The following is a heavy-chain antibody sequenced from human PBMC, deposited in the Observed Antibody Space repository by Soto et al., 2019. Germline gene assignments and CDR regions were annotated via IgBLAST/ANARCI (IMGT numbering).Heavy chain of an antibody. CDR1: GGSINNNY. V-gene: IGHV4-59*08. Sequence: SETLSLTCTVSGGSINNNYWSWIRQPPGKGLEWIGYIYYSGSTNYNPSLKSRVTISVDASKNQFSLKLNSMTAADTAVYYCARHNYGSGSTYFDYWGQGTLVTVS. CDR3: ARHNYGSGSTYFDY. D-gene: IGHD3-10*01. J-gene: IGHJ4*02. CDR2: IYYSGST.